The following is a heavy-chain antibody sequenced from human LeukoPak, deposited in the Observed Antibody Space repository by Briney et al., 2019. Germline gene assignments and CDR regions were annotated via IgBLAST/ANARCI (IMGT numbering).Heavy chain of an antibody. CDR2: IGNPAGPI. J-gene: IGHJ4*02. V-gene: IGHV3-48*01. D-gene: IGHD1-26*01. CDR3: ARGGVGANYFDY. Sequence: GGSLRLSCAAFGFTFNSYTMNWVRQAPGKGLEWVAYIGNPAGPIYYADSVKGRFTISRDNAKNSLYLQMNSLRAEDTAVYYCARGGVGANYFDYWGQGTLVTVSS. CDR1: GFTFNSYT.